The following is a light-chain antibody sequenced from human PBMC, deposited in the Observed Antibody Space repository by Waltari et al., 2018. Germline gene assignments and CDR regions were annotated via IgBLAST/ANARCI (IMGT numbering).Light chain of an antibody. CDR2: DDS. CDR1: EVGRKN. J-gene: IGLJ3*02. V-gene: IGLV3-21*02. CDR3: QVWDTISDHWV. Sequence: SYVLTQAPSVSVAPGQTATITCGGNEVGRKNVHWYQQKPGQAPVVVIYDDSDRPSGIPERISGSNSGNTATLTINRVEAGDEADYYCQVWDTISDHWVFGGGTKLTVL.